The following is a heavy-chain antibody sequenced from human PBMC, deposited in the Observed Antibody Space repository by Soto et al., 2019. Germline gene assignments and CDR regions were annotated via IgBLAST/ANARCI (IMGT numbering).Heavy chain of an antibody. CDR1: GFTFSDYY. J-gene: IGHJ4*02. Sequence: PGGSLRRSCAASGFTFSDYYMSWIRQAPGKGLEWVSYISSSGSTIYYADSVKGRFTISKDNAKNSLYLQMNSLRAEDTAVYYCARDREMVKIESGYFDYWGQGTLVTVSS. CDR2: ISSSGSTI. CDR3: ARDREMVKIESGYFDY. D-gene: IGHD2-21*01. V-gene: IGHV3-11*01.